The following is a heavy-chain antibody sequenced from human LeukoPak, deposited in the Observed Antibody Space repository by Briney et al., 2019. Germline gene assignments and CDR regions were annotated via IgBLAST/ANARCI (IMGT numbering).Heavy chain of an antibody. J-gene: IGHJ3*02. V-gene: IGHV3-7*01. Sequence: PGGSLRLSCAASGFTFTRYSMNWVRQAPGKGLEWMASIKRDGSEKYYVDSVKGRFTISRDNSKNSVYLQVNSLRGEDTAVYYCVREASGGTKGVSGTFDIWGQGTVVTVSS. CDR1: GFTFTRYS. CDR2: IKRDGSEK. D-gene: IGHD6-13*01. CDR3: VREASGGTKGVSGTFDI.